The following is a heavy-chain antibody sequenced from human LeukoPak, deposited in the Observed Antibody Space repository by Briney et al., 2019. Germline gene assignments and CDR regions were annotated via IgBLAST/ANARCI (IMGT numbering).Heavy chain of an antibody. Sequence: GGSLRLSCAASGFTFSSSVMSWVRQAPGKGLEWLSLILHNGDSTYYADSVKGRFTISRDNSKNTLYLQMNSLRAEDTAVYYCARLSSFAFDIWGQGTMVTVSS. V-gene: IGHV3-23*01. CDR2: ILHNGDST. CDR1: GFTFSSSV. CDR3: ARLSSFAFDI. D-gene: IGHD3-16*02. J-gene: IGHJ3*02.